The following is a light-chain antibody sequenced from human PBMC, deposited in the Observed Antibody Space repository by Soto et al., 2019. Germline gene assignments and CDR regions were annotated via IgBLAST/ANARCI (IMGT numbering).Light chain of an antibody. CDR1: QSVSSSY. CDR3: QQYGSSWWT. CDR2: GAS. Sequence: EIVLTQSPGTLSLSPGERATLSCRASQSVSSSYLAWYQQKPGQAPRLLIYGASGRATGIPDRFSGSGSGTDFTLTISRLEPEDFAVYYCQQYGSSWWTFGQGTKVEIK. V-gene: IGKV3-20*01. J-gene: IGKJ1*01.